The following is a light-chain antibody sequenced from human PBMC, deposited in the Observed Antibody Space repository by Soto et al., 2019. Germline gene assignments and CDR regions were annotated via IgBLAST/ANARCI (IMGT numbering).Light chain of an antibody. Sequence: QSALTQPPSASGSPGQSVTISCTGTSSDVGYYNYVSWYQQHPDKAPKLMIYEVSERPSGVPDRFSGSKSGNTASLTISGLQAEDEADYYCSSYTSSSSLLYVFGTGTKLTVL. V-gene: IGLV2-8*01. CDR1: SSDVGYYNY. CDR2: EVS. J-gene: IGLJ1*01. CDR3: SSYTSSSSLLYV.